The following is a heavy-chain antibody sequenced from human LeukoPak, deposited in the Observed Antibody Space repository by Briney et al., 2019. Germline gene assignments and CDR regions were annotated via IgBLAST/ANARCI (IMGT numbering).Heavy chain of an antibody. J-gene: IGHJ6*03. Sequence: GGPLRLSCAASGFTFSSYSMNWVRQAPGKGLEWVSSISSSSSYIYYADSVKGRFTISRDNAKNSLYLQMNSLRAEDTAVYYCARGNSYGYYYYYYMDVWGKGTTVTVSS. CDR1: GFTFSSYS. V-gene: IGHV3-21*01. CDR2: ISSSSSYI. D-gene: IGHD5-18*01. CDR3: ARGNSYGYYYYYYMDV.